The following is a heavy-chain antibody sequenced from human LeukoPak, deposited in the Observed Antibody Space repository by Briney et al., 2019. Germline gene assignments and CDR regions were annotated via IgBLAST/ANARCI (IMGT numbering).Heavy chain of an antibody. CDR3: AREIVCSSTSCLSYWYFDL. D-gene: IGHD2-2*01. Sequence: PSETLSLTCTVSGGSISSGGYYWSWIRQHPGKGLEWIGYIYYSGTTYYNPSLKSRVTISLDTSKNQFSLRLSSVTAADTAVYYCAREIVCSSTSCLSYWYFDLWGRGTLVTVSS. V-gene: IGHV4-31*03. CDR2: IYYSGTT. CDR1: GGSISSGGYY. J-gene: IGHJ2*01.